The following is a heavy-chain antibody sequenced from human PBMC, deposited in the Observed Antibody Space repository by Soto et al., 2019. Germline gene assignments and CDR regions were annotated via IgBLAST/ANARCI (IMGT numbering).Heavy chain of an antibody. CDR3: VKFPVITASYYYQDMDV. V-gene: IGHV3-23*01. J-gene: IGHJ6*03. D-gene: IGHD4-4*01. Sequence: LRLSCAASGFTFSTYPMNWVRQAPGKGLEWVSGISGSGISTFYVDTVKGRFTISRDNSKNTVFLQINSLRAEDTAIYYCVKFPVITASYYYQDMDVWGQGTTVTVSS. CDR2: ISGSGIST. CDR1: GFTFSTYP.